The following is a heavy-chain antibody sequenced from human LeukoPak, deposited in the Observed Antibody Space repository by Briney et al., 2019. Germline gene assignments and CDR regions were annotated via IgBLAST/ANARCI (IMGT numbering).Heavy chain of an antibody. J-gene: IGHJ4*02. Sequence: PSGTLSLTCTVSGGSISSYYWSWIRQPPGKGLEWIGYIYYSGSTNYNPSLKSRVTISVDTSKNQFSLKLSSVTAADTAVYYCASLNLHEAAAGHRPFDYWGQGTLVTVSS. CDR3: ASLNLHEAAAGHRPFDY. D-gene: IGHD6-13*01. CDR2: IYYSGST. V-gene: IGHV4-59*01. CDR1: GGSISSYY.